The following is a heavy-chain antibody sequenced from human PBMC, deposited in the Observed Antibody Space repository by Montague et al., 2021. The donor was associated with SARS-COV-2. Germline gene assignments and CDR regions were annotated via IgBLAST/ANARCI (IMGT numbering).Heavy chain of an antibody. V-gene: IGHV4-59*13. J-gene: IGHJ2*01. CDR3: ARRGGGEVFARFMYWYFDV. CDR1: GGSINNYY. Sequence: SETLSLTCSVSGGSINNYYWGWVRQSPGKGLEWIGYIYYSGSVTTSYNPSLKSRVSISVDTSEDQFSLKLTSVTAADTAVYYCARRGGGEVFARFMYWYFDVRNRGSLVTVSS. CDR2: IYYSGSVTT. D-gene: IGHD2-21*01.